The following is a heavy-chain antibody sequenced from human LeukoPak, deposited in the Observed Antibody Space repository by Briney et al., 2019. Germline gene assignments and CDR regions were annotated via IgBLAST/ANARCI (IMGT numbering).Heavy chain of an antibody. CDR3: AQYCTNGVCRYYFDY. CDR1: GYTLTELS. CDR2: FDPEDGET. D-gene: IGHD2-8*01. Sequence: ASVKVSCKVSGYTLTELSMHWVRQAPGKGLEWMGGFDPEDGETIYAQKFQGRVTMTEDTSTDTAYMELSSLRSEYTAVYYCAQYCTNGVCRYYFDYWGQGTLVTVSS. J-gene: IGHJ4*02. V-gene: IGHV1-24*01.